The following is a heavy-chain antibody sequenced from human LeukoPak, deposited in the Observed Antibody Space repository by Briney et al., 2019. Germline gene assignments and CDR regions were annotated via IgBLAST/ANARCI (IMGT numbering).Heavy chain of an antibody. CDR1: GYSFTSYW. CDR2: IYPGDSDT. V-gene: IGHV5-51*01. D-gene: IGHD3-3*01. J-gene: IGHJ6*02. CDR3: ARASSFGYYYYGVDV. Sequence: GESLKISCKGSGYSFTSYWIGWVRQMSGKGLEWMRIIYPGDSDTRYSPSFQGQVTISADKSISTAYLQWSSLKASDTAIYYCARASSFGYYYYGVDVWGQGTTVTVSS.